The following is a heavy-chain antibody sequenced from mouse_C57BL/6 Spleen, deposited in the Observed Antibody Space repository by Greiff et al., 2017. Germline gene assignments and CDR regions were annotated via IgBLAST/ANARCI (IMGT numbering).Heavy chain of an antibody. Sequence: QVQLKESGPGLVQPSQSLSITCTVSGFSLTSYGVHWVRQSPGKGLEWLGVIWSGGSTDYNAAFISRLSISKDNSKSQVFFKMNSLQADDTAIYYWARGGLGQDWYFDVWGTGTTVTVSS. D-gene: IGHD4-1*01. CDR3: ARGGLGQDWYFDV. CDR2: IWSGGST. CDR1: GFSLTSYG. J-gene: IGHJ1*03. V-gene: IGHV2-2*01.